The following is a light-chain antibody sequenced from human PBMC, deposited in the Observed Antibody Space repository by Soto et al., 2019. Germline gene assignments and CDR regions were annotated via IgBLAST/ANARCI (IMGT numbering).Light chain of an antibody. CDR3: CSYTSSSTYV. J-gene: IGLJ1*01. Sequence: QSALTQPASVSGSPAQSITISCTGTSSDVGAYNYVSWYQQHPGKAPKLMIYDVSNRPSGVSNRFSGSKSGNTASLSISGLQAEDEAEYYCCSYTSSSTYVFGTGTKLTVL. V-gene: IGLV2-14*03. CDR2: DVS. CDR1: SSDVGAYNY.